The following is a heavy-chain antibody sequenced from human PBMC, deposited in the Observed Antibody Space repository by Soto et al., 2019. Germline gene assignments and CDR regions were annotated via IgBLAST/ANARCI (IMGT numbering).Heavy chain of an antibody. CDR3: ARNKGYCSSTSCYGMDV. Sequence: GESLKISCKGSGYSFTSYWIVWVRQMSGKGLEWMGTIYPGDSDTRYSPSFQGQVTISADKSISTAYLQWNSLKASDTAMYFCARNKGYCSSTSCYGMDVWGQGXAVTVSS. CDR1: GYSFTSYW. V-gene: IGHV5-51*01. CDR2: IYPGDSDT. J-gene: IGHJ6*02. D-gene: IGHD2-2*01.